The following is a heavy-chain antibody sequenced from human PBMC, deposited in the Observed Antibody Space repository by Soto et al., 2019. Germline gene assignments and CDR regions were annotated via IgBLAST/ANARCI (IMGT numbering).Heavy chain of an antibody. J-gene: IGHJ4*02. CDR1: GGSFSGYY. CDR3: ASVNILTGYYLDH. CDR2: IYYSGGT. Sequence: PSETLSLTCAVYGGSFSGYYWSWIRQPPGKGLEWIGSIYYSGGTYYNPSLKSRVTISVDTSKNQFSLRLSSVTAADTAVYYCASVNILTGYYLDHSGQGTLVTVSS. V-gene: IGHV4-34*01. D-gene: IGHD3-9*01.